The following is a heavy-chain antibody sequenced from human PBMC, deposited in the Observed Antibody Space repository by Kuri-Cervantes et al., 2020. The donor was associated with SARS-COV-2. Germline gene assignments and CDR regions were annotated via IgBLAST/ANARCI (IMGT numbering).Heavy chain of an antibody. J-gene: IGHJ3*02. Sequence: GESLKISCEASRFTFRDFTMHWVRQIPGKGLEWLAYISNDGREKYFADSVKGRFSIFRDNAKNSLYLQMNSLRAEDTAVYYCARDTAWAFDIWGQGTMVTVSS. CDR3: ARDTAWAFDI. CDR1: RFTFRDFT. V-gene: IGHV3-30*04. CDR2: ISNDGREK.